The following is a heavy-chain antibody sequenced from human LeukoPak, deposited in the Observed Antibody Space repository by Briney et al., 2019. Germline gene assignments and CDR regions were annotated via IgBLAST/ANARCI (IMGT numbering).Heavy chain of an antibody. CDR2: IIPIFGTA. J-gene: IGHJ3*02. D-gene: IGHD2-2*01. CDR1: GGTFSSYA. Sequence: GASVKVSCKASGGTFSSYAISWVRQAPGQGLEWMGGIIPIFGTANYAQKFQGRVTITTDESTSTAYMELSSLRSEDTAVYYCARVGGYCSSTSCYDAFDIWGQGTMVTVSS. V-gene: IGHV1-69*05. CDR3: ARVGGYCSSTSCYDAFDI.